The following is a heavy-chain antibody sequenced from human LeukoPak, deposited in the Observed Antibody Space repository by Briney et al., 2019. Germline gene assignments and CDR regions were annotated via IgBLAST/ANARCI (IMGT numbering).Heavy chain of an antibody. Sequence: ASVKVSCKVSGYTLTELSMHWVRQAPGKGLGWMGGFDPEDGETIYAQKFQGRVTMTEDTSTDTAYMELSSLRSEDTAVYYCARGPAIAAAGRDRLNYYYYGMDVWGQGTTVTVSS. V-gene: IGHV1-24*01. J-gene: IGHJ6*02. D-gene: IGHD6-13*01. CDR3: ARGPAIAAAGRDRLNYYYYGMDV. CDR1: GYTLTELS. CDR2: FDPEDGET.